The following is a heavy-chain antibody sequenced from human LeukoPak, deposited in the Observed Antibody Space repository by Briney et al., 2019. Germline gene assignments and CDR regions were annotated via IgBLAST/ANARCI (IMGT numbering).Heavy chain of an antibody. J-gene: IGHJ3*02. V-gene: IGHV3-53*01. CDR1: GFTINNNY. D-gene: IGHD2/OR15-2a*01. Sequence: PGGSLRLSCAASGFTINNNYMTWVRQAPGKGLEWVSVSYSGGGSYYADSVKGRFTMSRDSSKNRVNLQMNILTVEDTAVYYCARILGTTDAFDIWGQGTMVTVSS. CDR3: ARILGTTDAFDI. CDR2: SYSGGGS.